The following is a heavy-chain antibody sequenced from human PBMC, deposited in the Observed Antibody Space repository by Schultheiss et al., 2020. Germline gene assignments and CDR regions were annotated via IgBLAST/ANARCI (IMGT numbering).Heavy chain of an antibody. CDR1: GFTFSSYA. Sequence: GGSLRLSCAASGFTFSSYAMSWVRQAPGKGLEWVAVISYDGSNKYYADSVKGRFTISRDNSKNTLYLQMNSLRAEDTAVYYCARGGPIAVAGTAGDAFDIWGQGTMVTVSS. CDR2: ISYDGSNK. CDR3: ARGGPIAVAGTAGDAFDI. D-gene: IGHD6-19*01. V-gene: IGHV3-30-3*01. J-gene: IGHJ3*02.